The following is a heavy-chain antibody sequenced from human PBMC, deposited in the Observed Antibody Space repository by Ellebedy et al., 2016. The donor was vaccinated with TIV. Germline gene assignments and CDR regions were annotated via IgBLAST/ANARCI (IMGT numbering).Heavy chain of an antibody. CDR1: GYSFTSYW. D-gene: IGHD3-10*01. CDR3: ARHPDYYGSGSLLGYFDY. CDR2: IYPGDSDT. V-gene: IGHV5-51*01. J-gene: IGHJ4*02. Sequence: GESLKISXKGSGYSFTSYWIGWVRQMPGKGLEWMGIIYPGDSDTRYSPSFQGQVTISADKSISTAYLQWSSLKASDTAMYYCARHPDYYGSGSLLGYFDYWGQGTLVTVSS.